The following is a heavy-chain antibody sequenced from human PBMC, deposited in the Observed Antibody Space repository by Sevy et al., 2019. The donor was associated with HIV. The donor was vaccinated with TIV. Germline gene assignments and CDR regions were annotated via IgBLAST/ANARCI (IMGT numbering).Heavy chain of an antibody. V-gene: IGHV3-7*01. CDR1: GFTFSSYW. J-gene: IGHJ4*02. CDR2: IKQDGSEK. CDR3: ARDGDMGGY. D-gene: IGHD3-16*01. Sequence: GGSLRLSCAASGFTFSSYWMSWVRQAPGKGLEWVAKIKQDGSEKNYVDSVKGRFTISRDNAKNSLYLQMNSLRADDAAVYYCARDGDMGGYWGQGTLVTVSS.